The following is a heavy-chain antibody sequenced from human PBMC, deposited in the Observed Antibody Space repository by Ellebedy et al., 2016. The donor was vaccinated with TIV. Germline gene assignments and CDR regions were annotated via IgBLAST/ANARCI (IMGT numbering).Heavy chain of an antibody. CDR1: GFTFSNYG. V-gene: IGHV3-33*01. D-gene: IGHD2-21*02. CDR2: LWYDGVNK. J-gene: IGHJ6*02. CDR3: AREIRGDYYDYYAMDV. Sequence: PGGSLRLSCAASGFTFSNYGMHWVRQAPGKGLEWVAVLWYDGVNKYYADSVEGRLTISRGNSKSTLYLQMNGLGAEDTALYYCAREIRGDYYDYYAMDVWGQGTTVTVSS.